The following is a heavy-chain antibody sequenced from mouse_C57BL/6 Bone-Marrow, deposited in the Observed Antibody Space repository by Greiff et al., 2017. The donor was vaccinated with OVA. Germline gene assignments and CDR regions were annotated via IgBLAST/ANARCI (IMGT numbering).Heavy chain of an antibody. D-gene: IGHD1-1*01. CDR2: ISYDGSN. CDR3: AGSSYGDY. J-gene: IGHJ4*01. V-gene: IGHV3-6*01. CDR1: GYSITSGYY. Sequence: ESGPGLVKPSQSLSLTCSVTGYSITSGYYWNWIRQFPGNKLEWMGYISYDGSNNYNPSLKNRISITRDTSKNQFFLKLNSVTTEDTATYYCAGSSYGDYWGQGTSVTVSS.